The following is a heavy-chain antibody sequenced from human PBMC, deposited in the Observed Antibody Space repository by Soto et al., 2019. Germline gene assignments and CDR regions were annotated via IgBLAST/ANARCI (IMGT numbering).Heavy chain of an antibody. CDR1: GYTFSDFD. CDR2: MNAKSGDT. D-gene: IGHD2-21*01. V-gene: IGHV1-8*01. CDR3: GRGTPFNSPAFTV. J-gene: IGHJ6*02. Sequence: QAHLEQSGAEVKRPGASVKVSCKASGYTFSDFDINWLRQASGQGPEWVGGMNAKSGDTFFAQRSQGKFNITRETPLSTANMKVGSLPSDDRPMYYCGRGTPFNSPAFTVWCQGPRVAAPS.